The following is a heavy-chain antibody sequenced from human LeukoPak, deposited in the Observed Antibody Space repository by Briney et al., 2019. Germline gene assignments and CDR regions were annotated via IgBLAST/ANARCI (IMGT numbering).Heavy chain of an antibody. CDR3: ARYTDHYYFDY. Sequence: GESLQISCKGSGSSFTSYWIGWVRQMPGKGLEWMGIIYPGDSDTRYSPSFQGQVTISAGKSISTAYLQWSSLNTSDTAMYYCARYTDHYYFDYWGQGTLVTVSS. J-gene: IGHJ4*02. D-gene: IGHD1-1*01. CDR2: IYPGDSDT. V-gene: IGHV5-51*01. CDR1: GSSFTSYW.